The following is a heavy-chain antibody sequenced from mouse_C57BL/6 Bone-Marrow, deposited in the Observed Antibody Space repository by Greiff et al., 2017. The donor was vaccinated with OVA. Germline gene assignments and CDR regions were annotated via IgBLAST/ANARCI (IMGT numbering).Heavy chain of an antibody. CDR1: GYTFTSYG. CDR3: ARVYYGSSPYWYCDV. Sequence: VKLVESGAELARPGASVKLSCKASGYTFTSYGISWVKQRTGQGLEWIGEIYPRSGNTYYNEKFKGKATLTADKSSSTAYMELRSLTSEDSAVYFCARVYYGSSPYWYCDVWGTGTTVTVSS. V-gene: IGHV1-81*01. D-gene: IGHD1-1*01. J-gene: IGHJ1*03. CDR2: IYPRSGNT.